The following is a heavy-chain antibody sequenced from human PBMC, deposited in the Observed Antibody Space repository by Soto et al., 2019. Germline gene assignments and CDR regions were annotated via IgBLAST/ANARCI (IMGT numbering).Heavy chain of an antibody. CDR2: ISSDASNK. V-gene: IGHV3-30*18. D-gene: IGHD3-22*01. Sequence: QVQLVQSGGGVVQPGRSLTLSCAASGFTFSNYDMHWVRQAPGKGLEWVAVISSDASNKYYAASVKGRFTISRDSSKNTVYVQMNSLRAEDTAVYYCAKARSMIVAESFDVWGQGTMVTVSS. CDR1: GFTFSNYD. CDR3: AKARSMIVAESFDV. J-gene: IGHJ3*01.